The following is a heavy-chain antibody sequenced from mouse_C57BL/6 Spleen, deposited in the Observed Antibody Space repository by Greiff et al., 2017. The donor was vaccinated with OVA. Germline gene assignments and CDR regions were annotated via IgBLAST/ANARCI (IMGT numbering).Heavy chain of an antibody. CDR3: ARWALDSFDY. CDR1: GYTFTSYW. Sequence: QVQLQQSGAELVMPGASVKLSCKASGYTFTSYWMHWVKQRPGQGLEWIGEIDPSDSYTNYNQKFKGKSTLTVDKSSSTAYMQLSSLTSEDSAVYYCARWALDSFDYWGQGTTLTVSS. J-gene: IGHJ2*01. CDR2: IDPSDSYT. V-gene: IGHV1-69*01.